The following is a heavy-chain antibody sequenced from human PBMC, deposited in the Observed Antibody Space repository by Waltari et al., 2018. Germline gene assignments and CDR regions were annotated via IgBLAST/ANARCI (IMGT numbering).Heavy chain of an antibody. CDR3: ARVDYYDSSGQSIVDY. CDR1: GGTFSSYA. J-gene: IGHJ4*02. Sequence: QVQLVQSGAEVKKPGSSVKVSCKASGGTFSSYAISWVRQAPGQGLEWMGRIIPIFGTANYAQKFQGRGTSTADKSTSTAYMELSSLRSEDTAVYYCARVDYYDSSGQSIVDYWGQGTLVTVSS. V-gene: IGHV1-69*08. D-gene: IGHD3-22*01. CDR2: IIPIFGTA.